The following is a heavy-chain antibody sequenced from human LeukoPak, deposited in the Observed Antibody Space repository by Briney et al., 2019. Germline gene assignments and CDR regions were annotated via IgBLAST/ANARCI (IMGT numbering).Heavy chain of an antibody. CDR2: INPNSGGT. Sequence: ASVKVSCKASGYTFTGYYMHWVRQAPGQGLEWMGWINPNSGGTNYAQKFQGRVTMTRDTSISTAYMELSRLRSDDTAVYYCARVAEMATIIDRYGMDVWGQGTTVTVSS. CDR3: ARVAEMATIIDRYGMDV. J-gene: IGHJ6*02. D-gene: IGHD5-24*01. CDR1: GYTFTGYY. V-gene: IGHV1-2*02.